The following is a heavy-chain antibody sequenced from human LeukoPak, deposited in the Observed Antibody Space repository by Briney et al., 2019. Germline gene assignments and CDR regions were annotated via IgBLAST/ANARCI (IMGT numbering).Heavy chain of an antibody. Sequence: ASVKVSCKASGYTFTSYAMHWVRQAPGQRLEWMGWINAGNGNTKYSQKFQGRVTITRDTSASTAYMELSSLRSEDTAVYYCARSRGSSRWYFDLWGRGTLVTVSS. CDR3: ARSRGSSRWYFDL. D-gene: IGHD6-13*01. CDR1: GYTFTSYA. V-gene: IGHV1-3*01. CDR2: INAGNGNT. J-gene: IGHJ2*01.